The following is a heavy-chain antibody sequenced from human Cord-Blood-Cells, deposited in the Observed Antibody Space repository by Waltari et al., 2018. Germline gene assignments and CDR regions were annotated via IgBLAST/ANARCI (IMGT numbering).Heavy chain of an antibody. Sequence: EVQLVESGGGLVQPGGSLRLSCAASGFTFSSSWMSWVRQAPGTGLEWVANIKQDGSEKYYVDSVKGRFTISRDNAKNSLYLQMNSLRAEDTAVYYCASPVLGKPVNGYSGYPDAFDIWGQGTMVTVSS. D-gene: IGHD5-12*01. CDR3: ASPVLGKPVNGYSGYPDAFDI. CDR2: IKQDGSEK. J-gene: IGHJ3*02. CDR1: GFTFSSSW. V-gene: IGHV3-7*01.